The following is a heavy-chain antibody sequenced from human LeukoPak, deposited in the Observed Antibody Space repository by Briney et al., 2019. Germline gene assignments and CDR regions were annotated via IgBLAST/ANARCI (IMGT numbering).Heavy chain of an antibody. J-gene: IGHJ4*02. CDR3: MRDPLLPVPGRQGDS. D-gene: IGHD1-1*01. CDR2: INPNSGVT. CDR1: GYTFTDFY. V-gene: IGHV1-2*02. Sequence: ASVKVSCKASGYTFTDFYIHWVRQAPGQGLEWMGCINPNSGVTTYAQGFQGRVTMTRDTAIKTAYLDLARLTSDDTAVYYCMRDPLLPVPGRQGDSWGQATLVTVSS.